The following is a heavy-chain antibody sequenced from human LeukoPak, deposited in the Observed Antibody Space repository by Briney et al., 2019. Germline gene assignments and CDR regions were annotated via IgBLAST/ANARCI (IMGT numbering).Heavy chain of an antibody. CDR2: IYYSGST. J-gene: IGHJ4*02. CDR1: GGSISSYY. D-gene: IGHD3-22*01. CDR3: ARDDSNYYDSSGFDY. Sequence: SVTLSLTCTVSGGSISSYYWSWIRQPPGKGLEWIGYIYYSGSTNYNPSLKSRVTISVDMSKNQFSLKLTCVTAADTAVYYCARDDSNYYDSSGFDYWGQGTLVTVSS. V-gene: IGHV4-59*01.